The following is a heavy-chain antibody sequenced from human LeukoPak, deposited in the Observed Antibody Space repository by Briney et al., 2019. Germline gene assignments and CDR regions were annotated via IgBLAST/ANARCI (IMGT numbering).Heavy chain of an antibody. CDR3: ARLEGKITYYDFWSGYYSEV. CDR1: GGSISSSSYY. D-gene: IGHD3-3*01. CDR2: IYYSGST. Sequence: SETLSLTCPVSGGSISSSSYYWGWIRQPPGKGLEWIGSIYYSGSTYYNPSLKSRVTISVDTSKNQFSLKLSSVTAADTAVYYCARLEGKITYYDFWSGYYSEVWGKGTTVTVSS. J-gene: IGHJ6*04. V-gene: IGHV4-39*01.